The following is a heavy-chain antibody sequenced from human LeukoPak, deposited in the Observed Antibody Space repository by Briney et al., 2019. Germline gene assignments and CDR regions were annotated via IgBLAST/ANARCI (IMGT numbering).Heavy chain of an antibody. Sequence: ASVKVSCKASGYTFTDYYIHWVRQAPGQGLEWMAWMNPKRGDTSYAQKFQGRVTMTRDTSISTAYMELSRLRFDDTAVYYCARNKEGKSLDYWGQGTLVTVPS. J-gene: IGHJ4*02. CDR2: MNPKRGDT. CDR3: ARNKEGKSLDY. CDR1: GYTFTDYY. V-gene: IGHV1-2*02.